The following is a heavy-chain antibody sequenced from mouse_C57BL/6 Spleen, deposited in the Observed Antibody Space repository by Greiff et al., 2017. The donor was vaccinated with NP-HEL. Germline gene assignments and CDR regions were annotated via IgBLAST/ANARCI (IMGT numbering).Heavy chain of an antibody. D-gene: IGHD1-1*01. Sequence: EVQLVESEGGLVQPGSSMKLSCTASGFTFSDYYMAWVRQVPEKGLEWVANINYDGSSTYYLDSLKSRFIISRDNAKNILYLQMSSLKSEDTATYYCARGATVVDYYAMDYWGQGTSVTVSS. CDR2: INYDGSST. CDR1: GFTFSDYY. V-gene: IGHV5-16*01. J-gene: IGHJ4*01. CDR3: ARGATVVDYYAMDY.